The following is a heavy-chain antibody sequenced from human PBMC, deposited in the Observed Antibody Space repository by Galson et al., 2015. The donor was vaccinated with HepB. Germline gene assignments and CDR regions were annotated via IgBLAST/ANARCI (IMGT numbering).Heavy chain of an antibody. J-gene: IGHJ6*03. Sequence: SVKVSCKASGGTFSSYAISWVRQAPGQGLEWMGGIIPIFGTANYAQKFQGRVAITADESTSTAYMELSSLRSEDTAVYYCARDRHSRDYSNYGRLYYYYMDVWGKGTTVTVSS. CDR3: ARDRHSRDYSNYGRLYYYYMDV. CDR1: GGTFSSYA. V-gene: IGHV1-69*13. D-gene: IGHD4-11*01. CDR2: IIPIFGTA.